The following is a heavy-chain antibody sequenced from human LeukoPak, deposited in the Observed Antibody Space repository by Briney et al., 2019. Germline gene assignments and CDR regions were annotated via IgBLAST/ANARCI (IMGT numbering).Heavy chain of an antibody. J-gene: IGHJ4*02. V-gene: IGHV1-69*04. CDR3: ARRPGDDPYFDY. Sequence: SVKVSCKASGGTFSSYAISWVRQAPGQGLEWMGRIIPILGIANYAQKFQGRVTITADKSTSTAYMELSSLRSEDTAVYYCARRPGDDPYFDYWSQGTLVTVSS. D-gene: IGHD4-17*01. CDR2: IIPILGIA. CDR1: GGTFSSYA.